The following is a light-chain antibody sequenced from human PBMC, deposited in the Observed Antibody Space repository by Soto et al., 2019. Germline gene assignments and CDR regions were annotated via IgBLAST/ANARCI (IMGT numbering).Light chain of an antibody. CDR3: HQYDYCTPWT. V-gene: IGKV3-15*01. CDR2: VAS. Sequence: EIVMTQSPVTLSVSLGERATLSCRASQSVGSSVAWYQQKPGQAPRLLISVASTRATGIPARFSGSGSGTDFTLTINIRQSEDSAFYYYHQYDYCTPWTFGQGTKVEIK. CDR1: QSVGSS. J-gene: IGKJ1*01.